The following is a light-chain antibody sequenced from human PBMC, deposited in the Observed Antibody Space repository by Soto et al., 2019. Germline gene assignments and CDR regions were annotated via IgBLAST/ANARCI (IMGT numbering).Light chain of an antibody. V-gene: IGKV3-20*01. CDR1: QSLSGNY. CDR3: QQSYSSSPIT. J-gene: IGKJ5*01. Sequence: EILLTQYPGALALSPGGRAARSCRASQSLSGNYLAWYQQKPGQAPRLLIYGASNRATGIPERFSGSGSGTDFTLTIDSLRPEDFASYYCQQSYSSSPITFGPGTRLEIK. CDR2: GAS.